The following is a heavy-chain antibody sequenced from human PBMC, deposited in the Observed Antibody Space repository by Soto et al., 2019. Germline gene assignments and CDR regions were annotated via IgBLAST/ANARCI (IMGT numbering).Heavy chain of an antibody. CDR3: ASANYCSSTSCYLYFQH. Sequence: GASVKVSCKASGGTFSSYAISWVRQAPGQGLEWMGGIIPIFGTANYAQKFQGRVTITADESTSTAYMELSSLRSEDTAVYYCASANYCSSTSCYLYFQHWGQGTLVTVS. D-gene: IGHD2-2*01. CDR2: IIPIFGTA. CDR1: GGTFSSYA. V-gene: IGHV1-69*13. J-gene: IGHJ1*01.